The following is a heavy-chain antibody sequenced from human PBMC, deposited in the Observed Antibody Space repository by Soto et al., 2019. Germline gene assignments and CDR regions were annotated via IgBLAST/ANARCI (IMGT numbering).Heavy chain of an antibody. CDR3: TRHGYYDSSGYQDY. CDR2: IRSKANSYAT. J-gene: IGHJ4*02. V-gene: IGHV3-73*01. D-gene: IGHD3-22*01. CDR1: GFTFSSYA. Sequence: GSLRLSCAASGFTFSSYAMSWVRQAPGKGLEWVGRIRSKANSYATAYAASVKGRFTISRDDSKNTAYLQMNSLKTEDTAVYYCTRHGYYDSSGYQDYWGQGTLVTVSS.